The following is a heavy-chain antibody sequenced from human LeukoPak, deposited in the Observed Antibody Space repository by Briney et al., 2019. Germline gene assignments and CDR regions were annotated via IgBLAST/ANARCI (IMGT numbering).Heavy chain of an antibody. CDR1: GYTFTSYG. V-gene: IGHV1-18*01. J-gene: IGHJ4*02. CDR3: ARTGNYYGSSGYYPVSY. CDR2: ISAYNGNT. Sequence: ASVKVSCKASGYTFTSYGISWVRQAPGQGLEWMGWISAYNGNTNYAQKLQGRVTMTTDTSTSTAYMELRSLRSDDTAVYYCARTGNYYGSSGYYPVSYWGQGTLVTVSS. D-gene: IGHD3-22*01.